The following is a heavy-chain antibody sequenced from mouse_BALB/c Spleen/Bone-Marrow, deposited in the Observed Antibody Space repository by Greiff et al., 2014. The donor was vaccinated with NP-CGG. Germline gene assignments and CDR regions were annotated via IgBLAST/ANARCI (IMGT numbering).Heavy chain of an antibody. Sequence: VQLKESGAELVKPGASVKLSCTASGFNIKDTYMHWVKQRPEQGLEWIGRIDPANGNTKYDPKFQGKATITADTSSNTAYLQLSSLTSEDTAVYYCATDSSGYLDYWGQGTTLTVSP. CDR2: IDPANGNT. D-gene: IGHD3-2*01. CDR3: ATDSSGYLDY. J-gene: IGHJ2*01. V-gene: IGHV14-3*02. CDR1: GFNIKDTY.